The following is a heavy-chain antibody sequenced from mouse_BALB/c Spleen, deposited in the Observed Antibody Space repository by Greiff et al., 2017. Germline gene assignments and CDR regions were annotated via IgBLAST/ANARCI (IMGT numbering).Heavy chain of an antibody. Sequence: VQRVESGPGLVAPSQSLSITCTVSGFSLTSYGVHWVRQPPGKGLEWLGVIWAGGSTNYNSALMSRLSSSKDNSKSQVFLKMNSLQTDDTAMYYCARAGLRRGFAYWGQGTLVTVSA. J-gene: IGHJ3*01. D-gene: IGHD2-2*01. CDR2: IWAGGST. CDR3: ARAGLRRGFAY. V-gene: IGHV2-9*02. CDR1: GFSLTSYG.